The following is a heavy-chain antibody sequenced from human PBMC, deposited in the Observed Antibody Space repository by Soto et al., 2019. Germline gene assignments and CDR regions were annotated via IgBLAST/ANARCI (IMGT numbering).Heavy chain of an antibody. Sequence: QVQLVQSGAEVKKPGSSVKVSCKASGVTFSSYTISWVRQAPGQGLEWMGRIIPILGIANYAQKFQGRVTITADKSTSTAYMELSSLRSEDTAVYYCARGYGYYVGRWFDPWGQGTLVTVSS. J-gene: IGHJ5*02. CDR3: ARGYGYYVGRWFDP. CDR2: IIPILGIA. V-gene: IGHV1-69*02. CDR1: GVTFSSYT. D-gene: IGHD4-17*01.